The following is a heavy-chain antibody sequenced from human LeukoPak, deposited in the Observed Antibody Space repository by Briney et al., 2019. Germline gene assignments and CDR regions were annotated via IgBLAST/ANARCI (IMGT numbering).Heavy chain of an antibody. CDR2: ISSSSSTL. CDR3: ARDSGMVRGTVDY. D-gene: IGHD3-10*01. V-gene: IGHV3-48*02. J-gene: IGHJ4*02. Sequence: GGSLRLSCAASGFTFSSYSMSWVRQAPGKGLEWVAYISSSSSTLHYADPVKGRFTISRDNAKNSLYLQMNSLRDEDTAVYYCARDSGMVRGTVDYWGQGALVTVSS. CDR1: GFTFSSYS.